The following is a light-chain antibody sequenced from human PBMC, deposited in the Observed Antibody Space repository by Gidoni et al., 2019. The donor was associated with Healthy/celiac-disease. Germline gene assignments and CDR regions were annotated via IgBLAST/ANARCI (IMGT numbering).Light chain of an antibody. V-gene: IGLV3-21*02. CDR2: DAS. Sequence: SYVLTPPPSVSVAPGQTARITCGGNNIGSKSVHWYQQKPGQAPVLVVYDASDRPSGIPERFSVSNSGNTATLTISRVEAGDEADYYCQVWDSSSDHVVFGGGTKLTVL. CDR1: NIGSKS. CDR3: QVWDSSSDHVV. J-gene: IGLJ2*01.